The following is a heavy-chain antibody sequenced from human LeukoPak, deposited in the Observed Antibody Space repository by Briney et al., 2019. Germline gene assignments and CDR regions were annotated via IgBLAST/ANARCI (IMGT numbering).Heavy chain of an antibody. V-gene: IGHV1-69*05. Sequence: GASVKVSCKASGGTFSSYAITWVRQAPGQGLEWMGRIIPIFGTANYAQKFQGRVTITTDESTSTPYMELSSLRSEDTAVYYCASAYDILTGYYPFDYWGQGTLVTVSS. CDR2: IIPIFGTA. CDR1: GGTFSSYA. CDR3: ASAYDILTGYYPFDY. D-gene: IGHD3-9*01. J-gene: IGHJ4*02.